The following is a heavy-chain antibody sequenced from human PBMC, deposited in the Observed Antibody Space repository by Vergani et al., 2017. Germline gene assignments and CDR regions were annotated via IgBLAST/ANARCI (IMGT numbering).Heavy chain of an antibody. CDR2: INHSGST. Sequence: QVQLQQWCAGLLKPSETLSLTCAVYGGSFSGYYWSWIRQPPGQGLEWIGEINHSGSTNYNSSLKSRVTIAVDTYKNQISLKLSSVTAADSAVYYCASFLGGPPVDGFDIWGQGTMVTVSS. D-gene: IGHD3-16*01. CDR1: GGSFSGYY. V-gene: IGHV4-34*01. J-gene: IGHJ3*02. CDR3: ASFLGGPPVDGFDI.